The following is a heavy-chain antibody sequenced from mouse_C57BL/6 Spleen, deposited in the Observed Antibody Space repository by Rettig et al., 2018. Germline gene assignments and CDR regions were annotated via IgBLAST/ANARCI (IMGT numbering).Heavy chain of an antibody. V-gene: IGHV1-39*01. CDR3: AREDYYYGSSYLWYFDV. Sequence: LVKPGASVKISCKASGYSFTDYNMNWVKQSNGKSLEWIGVINPNYGTTSYNQKFKGKATLTVDQSSSTAYMQLNSLTSEDSAVYYCAREDYYYGSSYLWYFDVWGTGTTVTVSS. J-gene: IGHJ1*03. CDR1: GYSFTDYN. CDR2: INPNYGTT. D-gene: IGHD1-1*01.